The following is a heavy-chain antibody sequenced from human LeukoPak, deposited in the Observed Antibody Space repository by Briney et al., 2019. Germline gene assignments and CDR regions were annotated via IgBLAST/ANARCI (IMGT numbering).Heavy chain of an antibody. CDR1: GGSISSGGYY. Sequence: SQTLSLTCTVSGGSISSGGYYWRWIRQHPGKGLEWIGYIYYSGSTYYNPSLKSRVTISVDTSKNQISLKLSSVTAADTAVYYCAREWFGAPFDPWGQGTLVTVSS. D-gene: IGHD3-10*01. CDR3: AREWFGAPFDP. J-gene: IGHJ5*02. V-gene: IGHV4-31*03. CDR2: IYYSGST.